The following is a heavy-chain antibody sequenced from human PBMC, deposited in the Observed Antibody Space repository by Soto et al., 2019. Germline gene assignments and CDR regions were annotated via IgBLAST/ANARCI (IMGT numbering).Heavy chain of an antibody. CDR3: AKDPLYCSGGSCYTELYYFDY. D-gene: IGHD2-15*01. J-gene: IGHJ4*02. V-gene: IGHV3-23*01. CDR2: ISGSGGST. CDR1: GFTFSSYA. Sequence: GGSLRLSCAASGFTFSSYAMSWVRQAPGKGLEWVSAISGSGGSTYYADSVKGRFTISRDNSKNTLYLQMNSLRAEDTAVYYCAKDPLYCSGGSCYTELYYFDYWGQGTLVTVSS.